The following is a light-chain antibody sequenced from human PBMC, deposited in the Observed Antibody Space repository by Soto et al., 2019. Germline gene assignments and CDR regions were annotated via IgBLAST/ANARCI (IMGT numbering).Light chain of an antibody. CDR3: QQRSNWPPRST. J-gene: IGKJ4*01. Sequence: EIVFTQSPATLSLSPGERATLSCRASQSVSSYLAWYQQKPGQAPRLLIYDASNRATGIPARFSGSGSGTDFTLTISSLEXEDFAVYYCQQRSNWPPRSTFGGGTKVDIK. CDR1: QSVSSY. CDR2: DAS. V-gene: IGKV3-11*01.